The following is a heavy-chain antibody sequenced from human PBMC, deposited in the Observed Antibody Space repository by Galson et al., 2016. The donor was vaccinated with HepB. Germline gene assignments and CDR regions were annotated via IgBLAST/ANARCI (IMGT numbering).Heavy chain of an antibody. Sequence: SVKVSCKASGYTYSNFGISWVRQAPGQGLEWMGWISSNNGDANYARNFQGGVTMTTDTSTATAYLEVTSLKSDDTAVYFCASGRIAVAGSEAYWGQGTLVTVSP. CDR1: GYTYSNFG. D-gene: IGHD6-19*01. V-gene: IGHV1-18*01. CDR3: ASGRIAVAGSEAY. CDR2: ISSNNGDA. J-gene: IGHJ4*02.